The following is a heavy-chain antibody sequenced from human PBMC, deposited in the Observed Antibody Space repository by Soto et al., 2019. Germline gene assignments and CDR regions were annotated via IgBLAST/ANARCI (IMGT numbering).Heavy chain of an antibody. J-gene: IGHJ4*01. CDR1: GFSFSNAG. V-gene: IGHV3-15*07. Sequence: GGSLRLSCAASGFSFSNAGINWVRQAPGKGLEWVGRIKSKTDGGTTDYAEPVKGRFAISRDDSNNMVYLQMNSLKIEDTTVYYCTTDSYSTIIIVRFDYWGHGTLVTVSS. CDR2: IKSKTDGGTT. CDR3: TTDSYSTIIIVRFDY. D-gene: IGHD3-22*01.